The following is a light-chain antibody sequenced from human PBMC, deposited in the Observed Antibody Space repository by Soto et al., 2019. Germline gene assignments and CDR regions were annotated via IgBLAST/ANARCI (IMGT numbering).Light chain of an antibody. CDR1: QRITTY. CDR3: QQTYSTPYT. J-gene: IGKJ2*01. Sequence: IQMTQSPSSLSASVGDRVTITCRASQRITTYLNWYQQKPGEAPKLLISTSGTLQRGVPSRFSGSGSGTDFTLTITALRHEDFETYFCQQTYSTPYTFGQGTKLEFK. CDR2: TSG. V-gene: IGKV1-39*01.